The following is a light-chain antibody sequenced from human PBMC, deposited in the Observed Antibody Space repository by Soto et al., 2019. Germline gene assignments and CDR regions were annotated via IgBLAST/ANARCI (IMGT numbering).Light chain of an antibody. Sequence: VLTQSPATLSSSPGERATLSCRVSPSVRTYLAWYQQKPGQAPRLLIYDASNRATGIPARFSGSGSGTDFTLTISSLEPEDSAVYYCQQRYDWLTFGGGTKVDIK. CDR1: PSVRTY. V-gene: IGKV3-11*01. CDR3: QQRYDWLT. J-gene: IGKJ4*01. CDR2: DAS.